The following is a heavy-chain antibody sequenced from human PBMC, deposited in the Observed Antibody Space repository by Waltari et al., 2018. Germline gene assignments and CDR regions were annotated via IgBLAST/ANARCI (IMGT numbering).Heavy chain of an antibody. CDR1: GGPIRSHY. J-gene: IGHJ3*02. CDR2: IYYSGST. D-gene: IGHD3-22*01. Sequence: QVQLQESGPGLVKPSETLSLTCTVPGGPIRSHYWSWIRTPPGKGLEWIGYIYYSGSTNYNPSLKSRVTISVDTSKNQFSLKLSSVTAADTAVYYCARVREYYDSSGYLAGDAFDIWGQGTMVTVSS. CDR3: ARVREYYDSSGYLAGDAFDI. V-gene: IGHV4-59*11.